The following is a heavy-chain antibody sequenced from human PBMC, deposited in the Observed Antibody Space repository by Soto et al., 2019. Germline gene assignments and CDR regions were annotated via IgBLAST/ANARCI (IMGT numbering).Heavy chain of an antibody. CDR2: IINDGSRT. V-gene: IGHV3-74*01. J-gene: IGHJ4*02. Sequence: GGSLRLSCAASGFSFSSYWMHWVRRAPGKGLVWVSRIINDGSRTSFADSVKGRFTISRDNAKNTLFLEMNSLRAEDTAVYYCARGRDGSGALDYWGQGALVTVTS. D-gene: IGHD6-19*01. CDR3: ARGRDGSGALDY. CDR1: GFSFSSYW.